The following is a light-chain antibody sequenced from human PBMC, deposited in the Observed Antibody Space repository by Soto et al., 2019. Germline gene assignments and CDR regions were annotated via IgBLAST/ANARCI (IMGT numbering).Light chain of an antibody. CDR2: DVS. CDR3: SSKTSSTPVV. CDR1: SSDVGGYNS. J-gene: IGLJ3*02. V-gene: IGLV2-14*01. Sequence: QSALTQPASVSGSPGQSITISCTGTSSDVGGYNSVSWYQQHPDKAPKLMIYDVSNRPSGVSNRFSGSKSGNTASLTISGLQAEDEADYYCSSKTSSTPVVFGGGTKLPVL.